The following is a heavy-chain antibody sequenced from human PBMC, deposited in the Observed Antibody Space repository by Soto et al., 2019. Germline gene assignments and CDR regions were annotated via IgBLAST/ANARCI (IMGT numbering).Heavy chain of an antibody. D-gene: IGHD6-6*01. CDR1: GFTFSSYS. CDR3: SSASR. V-gene: IGHV3-48*01. CDR2: ISSSSSTI. Sequence: EVQRVESGGGLVQPGGSLRLSCAASGFTFSSYSMNWVRQAPGKGLEWVSYISSSSSTIYYADSVKGRFTICRDNDKNALHLHMNSLRSKDTALFYRSSASRWGQGTLVTVSP. J-gene: IGHJ4*02.